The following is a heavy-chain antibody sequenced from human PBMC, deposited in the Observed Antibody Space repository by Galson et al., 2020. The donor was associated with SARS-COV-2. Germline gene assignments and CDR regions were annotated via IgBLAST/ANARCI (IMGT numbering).Heavy chain of an antibody. Sequence: GESLKISCAASGFTFSNYAMSWVRQAPGKGLEWVSAIGGSGGSTYYADSVKGRFTISRDNSKNTLYLQMNSLRAEDTAVYYCAKRDDSSGYPYYFDYWGQGTLFTVTS. CDR3: AKRDDSSGYPYYFDY. V-gene: IGHV3-23*01. CDR1: GFTFSNYA. D-gene: IGHD3-22*01. J-gene: IGHJ4*02. CDR2: IGGSGGST.